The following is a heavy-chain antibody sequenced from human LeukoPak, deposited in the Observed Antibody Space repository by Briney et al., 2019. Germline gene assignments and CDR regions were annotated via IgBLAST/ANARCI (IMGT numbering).Heavy chain of an antibody. J-gene: IGHJ4*02. CDR1: GGSISSGSYY. D-gene: IGHD1-26*01. Sequence: MSSQTLSLTCTVSGGSISSGSYYWSWIRQPAGKGLEWIGRIYTSGSTNYNPSLKSRVTISVDTSKNQFSLKLSSVTAADTAVYYCARVFKSGDYFDYWGQGTLVTVSS. V-gene: IGHV4-61*02. CDR3: ARVFKSGDYFDY. CDR2: IYTSGST.